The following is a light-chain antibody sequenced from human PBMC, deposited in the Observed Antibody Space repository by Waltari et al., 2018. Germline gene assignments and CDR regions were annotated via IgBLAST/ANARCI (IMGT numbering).Light chain of an antibody. CDR3: SSYTGSSYTSSNTYV. CDR2: EVS. CDR1: SSDVGTYNY. Sequence: QSALTQPASVSGSPGQSITISCTGTSSDVGTYNYVSWSQHHPGQAPKLMIYEVSNRPSGVSTRFSGSKSGNTASLTISGLQAEDEADYYCSSYTGSSYTSSNTYVFGTGTKVTVL. V-gene: IGLV2-14*01. J-gene: IGLJ1*01.